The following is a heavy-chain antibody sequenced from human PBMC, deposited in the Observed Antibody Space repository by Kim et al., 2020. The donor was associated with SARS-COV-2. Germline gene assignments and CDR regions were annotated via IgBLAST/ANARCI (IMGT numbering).Heavy chain of an antibody. Sequence: DHAASVKDRFSFSRDDSETTLYLQMNSLKTEDTAVYYCTTDPYNPSPLTCWGQGTLVTVSS. V-gene: IGHV3-15*01. D-gene: IGHD1-20*01. CDR3: TTDPYNPSPLTC. J-gene: IGHJ4*02.